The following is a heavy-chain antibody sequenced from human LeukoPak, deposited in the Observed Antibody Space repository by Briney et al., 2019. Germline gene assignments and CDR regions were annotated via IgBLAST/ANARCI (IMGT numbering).Heavy chain of an antibody. CDR3: AELGITMIGGV. V-gene: IGHV3-7*01. Sequence: GGSLRLSCAASGFTFSSYWMSWVRQAPGKGLEWVANIKQDGSEKYYVGSVEGRFTISRDSAKNSLYLQMNSLRAEDTAVYYCAELGITMIGGVWGKGTTVTISS. CDR2: IKQDGSEK. J-gene: IGHJ6*04. D-gene: IGHD3-10*02. CDR1: GFTFSSYW.